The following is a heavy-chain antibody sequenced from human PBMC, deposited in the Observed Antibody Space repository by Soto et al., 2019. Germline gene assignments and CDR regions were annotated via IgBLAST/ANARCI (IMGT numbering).Heavy chain of an antibody. CDR3: ATHPPYGPLDH. D-gene: IGHD4-17*01. CDR2: IYYSENT. J-gene: IGHJ4*02. Sequence: PSETLCLTCTVAGGSIRSSSNHWGWKSQPPGKGLEWIGNIYYSENTYYNPSLKSRVTISVDTSKNQFSLRLTSVTAADTAVYYCATHPPYGPLDHWGQGTLVTVSS. CDR1: GGSIRSSSNH. V-gene: IGHV4-39*01.